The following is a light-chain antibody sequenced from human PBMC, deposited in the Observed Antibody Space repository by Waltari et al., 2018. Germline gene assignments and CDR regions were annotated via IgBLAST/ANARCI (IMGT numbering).Light chain of an antibody. CDR2: DAS. V-gene: IGKV1-33*01. J-gene: IGKJ2*01. CDR1: QDIGNY. CDR3: LQHGYVFPYT. Sequence: DIQMTQSPSYLSASLGDRVTIPCQASQDIGNYLNWYQHEPGKAPKLLIFDASNLEAGVPIRFSGSGSGTHFTFTISSLQPEDIATYYCLQHGYVFPYTFGQGTKLEI.